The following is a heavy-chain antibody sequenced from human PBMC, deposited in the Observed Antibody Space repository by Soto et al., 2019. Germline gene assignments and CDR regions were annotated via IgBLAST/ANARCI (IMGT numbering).Heavy chain of an antibody. D-gene: IGHD3-9*01. J-gene: IGHJ6*03. CDR2: IWYDGSNK. V-gene: IGHV3-33*01. CDR1: GFTFSSYG. Sequence: GSLRLSCAASGFTFSSYGMHWVRQAPGKGLEWVAVIWYDGSNKYYADSVKGRFTISRDNSKNTLYLQMNSLRAEDTAVYYCARAWTGGRYYDILTGYPPPYYYYYMDVWGKGTTVTVSS. CDR3: ARAWTGGRYYDILTGYPPPYYYYYMDV.